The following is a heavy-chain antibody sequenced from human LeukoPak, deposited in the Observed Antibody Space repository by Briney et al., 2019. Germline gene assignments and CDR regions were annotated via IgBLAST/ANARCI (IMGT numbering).Heavy chain of an antibody. Sequence: SETLSLLCAVYGGSFSGYYWIWIRQPPGKGLEWIGEINHSGCTNYNPSLKSRVTISVDTSKTQFSLKLSSVTAADTAVYYCARVRIPLMVYAMGGPFDYWGQGTLVTVSS. V-gene: IGHV4-34*01. D-gene: IGHD2-8*01. CDR3: ARVRIPLMVYAMGGPFDY. CDR1: GGSFSGYY. CDR2: INHSGCT. J-gene: IGHJ4*02.